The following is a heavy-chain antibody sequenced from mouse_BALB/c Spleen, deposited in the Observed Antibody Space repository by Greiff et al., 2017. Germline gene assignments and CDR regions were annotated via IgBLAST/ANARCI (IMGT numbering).Heavy chain of an antibody. V-gene: IGHV5-12-1*01. Sequence: EVQVVESGGGLVKPGGSLKLSCAASGFAFSSYDMSWVRQTPEKRLEWVAYISSGGGSTYYPDTVKGRFTISRDNAKNTLYLQMSSLKSEDTAMYYCARHPPTGTYFDYWGQGTTLTVSS. CDR3: ARHPPTGTYFDY. J-gene: IGHJ2*01. D-gene: IGHD4-1*01. CDR2: ISSGGGST. CDR1: GFAFSSYD.